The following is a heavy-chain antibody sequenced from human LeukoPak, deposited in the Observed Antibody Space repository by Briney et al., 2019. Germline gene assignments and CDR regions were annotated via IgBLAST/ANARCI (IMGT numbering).Heavy chain of an antibody. CDR2: IYPTDSDT. CDR1: GYTFTSYW. J-gene: IGHJ4*02. CDR3: ARRGYSGYDLQYFDS. Sequence: GESLKISCKGSGYTFTSYWIAWVRQMPGKGLEWVGLIYPTDSDTRYSPSFQGQVTISADKSISTAYLQWNSLKASDTAMYYCARRGYSGYDLQYFDSWGQETLVTVSS. D-gene: IGHD5-12*01. V-gene: IGHV5-51*01.